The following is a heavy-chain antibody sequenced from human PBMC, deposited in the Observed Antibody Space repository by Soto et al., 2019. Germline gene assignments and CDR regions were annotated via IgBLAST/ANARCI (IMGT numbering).Heavy chain of an antibody. D-gene: IGHD3-22*01. J-gene: IGHJ4*02. CDR3: ARENDSSGYSGSPLIDY. CDR2: IYYSGST. CDR1: GGSISSGDYY. Sequence: QVQLQESGPGLVKPSQTLSLTCTVSGGSISSGDYYWSWIRQPPGKGLEWIGYIYYSGSTYYNPSLKRRVTISVDTSKNQFSLKLSSVTAADTAVYYCARENDSSGYSGSPLIDYWGQGTLVTVSS. V-gene: IGHV4-30-4*01.